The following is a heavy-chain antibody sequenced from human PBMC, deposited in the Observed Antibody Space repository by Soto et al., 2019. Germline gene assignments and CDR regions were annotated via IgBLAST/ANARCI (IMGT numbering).Heavy chain of an antibody. J-gene: IGHJ4*02. CDR1: CGSFSGYY. CDR3: ARISYGDYVDY. V-gene: IGHV4-34*01. Sequence: PSETLSLTWAVYCGSFSGYYWSWIRQHPGKGLEWIGEINHSGSTNYNPSLKSRVTISVYTSKNQFSLKLSSVTAADTAVYYCARISYGDYVDYWGQGTLVTVS. D-gene: IGHD4-17*01. CDR2: INHSGST.